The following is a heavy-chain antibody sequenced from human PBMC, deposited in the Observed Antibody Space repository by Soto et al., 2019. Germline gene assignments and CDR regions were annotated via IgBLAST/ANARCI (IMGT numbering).Heavy chain of an antibody. V-gene: IGHV3-30*18. J-gene: IGHJ4*02. Sequence: GGSLRLSCAASGFTFSSYGMHWVRQAPGKGLEWVAVISYDGSNKYYADSVKGRFTISRDNSKNTLYLQMNSLRAEDTAVYYCAKGAARPIFHFDYWGQGTLVTVSS. CDR1: GFTFSSYG. D-gene: IGHD6-6*01. CDR3: AKGAARPIFHFDY. CDR2: ISYDGSNK.